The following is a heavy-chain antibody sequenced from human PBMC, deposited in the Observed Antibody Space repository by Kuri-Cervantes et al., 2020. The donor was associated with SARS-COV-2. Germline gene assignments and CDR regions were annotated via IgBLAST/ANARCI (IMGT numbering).Heavy chain of an antibody. Sequence: SQTLSLTCAVYGGSFNHYWWSWVRQPPGTGLEWIGDIKHSGSTKCNPSLKSRVTISVDTSKNQFSLKLTSVTAADPAVYYCARGVSGFWGPGTLVTVSS. CDR1: GGSFNHYW. V-gene: IGHV4-34*01. D-gene: IGHD5/OR15-5a*01. CDR2: IKHSGST. J-gene: IGHJ4*02. CDR3: ARGVSGF.